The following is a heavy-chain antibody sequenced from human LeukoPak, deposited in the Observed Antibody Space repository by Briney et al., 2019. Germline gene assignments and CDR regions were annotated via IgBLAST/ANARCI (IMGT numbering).Heavy chain of an antibody. J-gene: IGHJ4*02. CDR1: GFTFSTYT. CDR2: IGSSGGGI. CDR3: AIDPNWGTHS. Sequence: HAGGSLRLSCAASGFTFSTYTMYWVRHPPGKRLEWVSIIGSSGGGIHYADSAKGRFTISRDNSKNALYLQMNSLRVEDTAVYYCAIDPNWGTHSWGQGVLVTVSS. D-gene: IGHD7-27*01. V-gene: IGHV3-23*01.